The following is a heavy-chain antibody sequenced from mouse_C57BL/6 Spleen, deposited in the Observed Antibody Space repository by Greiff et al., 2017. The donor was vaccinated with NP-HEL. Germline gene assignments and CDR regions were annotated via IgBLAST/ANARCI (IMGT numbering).Heavy chain of an antibody. D-gene: IGHD1-1*01. J-gene: IGHJ1*03. CDR2: IYPRSGNT. CDR3: ARISSSYPYWYFGV. Sequence: VQVVESGAELARPGASVKLSCKASGYTFTSYGISWVKQRTGQGLEWIGEIYPRSGNTYYNEKFKGKATLTADTSSSTAYMELRSLTSEDSAVYSFARISSSYPYWYFGVWGTGTTVTVSS. CDR1: GYTFTSYG. V-gene: IGHV1-81*01.